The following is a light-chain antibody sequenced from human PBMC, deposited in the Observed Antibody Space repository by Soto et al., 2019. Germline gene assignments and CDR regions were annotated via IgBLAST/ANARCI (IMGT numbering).Light chain of an antibody. CDR2: DAS. V-gene: IGKV1-5*01. CDR1: QSISSW. J-gene: IGKJ1*01. Sequence: GDRVTITCRASQSISSWLAWYQQKPGKAPKLLIYDASSLESGVPSRFSGSGSGTEFTLTISSLQPDDFATYYCQQYNSYSWTFGQGTKLDI. CDR3: QQYNSYSWT.